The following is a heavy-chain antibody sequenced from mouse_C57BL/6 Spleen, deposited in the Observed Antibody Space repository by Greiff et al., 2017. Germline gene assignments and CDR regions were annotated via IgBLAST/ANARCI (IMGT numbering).Heavy chain of an antibody. CDR2: IWSGGST. Sequence: VKLMESGPGLVQPSQSLSITCTVSGFSLTSYGVHWVRQSPGKGLEWLGVIWSGGSTDYNAAFISRLSISKDNSKSQVFFKMNSLQADDTAIYYCARGGYGSSYDYYFDYWGQGTTLTVSS. CDR1: GFSLTSYG. J-gene: IGHJ2*01. V-gene: IGHV2-2*01. D-gene: IGHD1-1*01. CDR3: ARGGYGSSYDYYFDY.